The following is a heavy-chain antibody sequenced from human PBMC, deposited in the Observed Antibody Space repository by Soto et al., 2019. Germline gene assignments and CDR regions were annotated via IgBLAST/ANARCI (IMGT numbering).Heavy chain of an antibody. D-gene: IGHD3-10*02. Sequence: QITLKESGPTLVKPTQTLTLTCTFSGFSLSTSGVGVGWIRQPPGEALEWLALIYWDDDKRYSPSLKSRLTITMDTSKNQVVLTMTAMDPVDTATYFCAHRRNVELGPRRLFDYWGQGTQVTVSS. CDR1: GFSLSTSGVG. V-gene: IGHV2-5*02. CDR3: AHRRNVELGPRRLFDY. CDR2: IYWDDDK. J-gene: IGHJ4*02.